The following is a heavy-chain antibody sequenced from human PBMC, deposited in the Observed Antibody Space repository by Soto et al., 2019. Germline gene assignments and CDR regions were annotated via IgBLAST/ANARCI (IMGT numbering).Heavy chain of an antibody. V-gene: IGHV4-59*08. CDR2: IDYSGST. Sequence: QVQLQESGPGLVKPSETLSLTCTVSGGSISSYYWSWIRQPPGKGLEWIGDIDYSGSTNYNPSLKSRVTIEVDTSKTQFYLKLSSVTAADTDVYYCARHVQWLVTFDYWGQGTLVTVSS. D-gene: IGHD6-19*01. J-gene: IGHJ4*02. CDR3: ARHVQWLVTFDY. CDR1: GGSISSYY.